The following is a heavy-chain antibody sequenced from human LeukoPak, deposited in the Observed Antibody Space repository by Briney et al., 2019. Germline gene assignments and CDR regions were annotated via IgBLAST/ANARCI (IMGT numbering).Heavy chain of an antibody. V-gene: IGHV3-74*01. CDR1: GFTFSSYW. CDR3: ARGVSSFNYYFDY. J-gene: IGHJ4*02. CDR2: VNTDGSST. Sequence: GGSLRLSCAASGFTFSSYWMHWVRQAPGRGLFWVSRVNTDGSSTNYADSVKGRFTISRDNAKNTLYLQINSLGADDTAVYYCARGVSSFNYYFDYWGQGTLVTVSS. D-gene: IGHD6-6*01.